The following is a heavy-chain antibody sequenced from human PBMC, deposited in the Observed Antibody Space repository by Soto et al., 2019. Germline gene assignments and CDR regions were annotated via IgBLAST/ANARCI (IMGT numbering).Heavy chain of an antibody. V-gene: IGHV3-49*05. J-gene: IGHJ4*02. CDR3: TRGIVGWETAPYYFDY. Sequence: EVQLVESGGGLVKAGRSLRLSCTASGFSFDTYAISWFRQAPGKGLEWLGFIRSKAYSRTTEYAASVRGRISISSDDSKSSAFLQMDSPNIEDTAVYYCTRGIVGWETAPYYFDYWGQGTLVTVSS. CDR1: GFSFDTYA. D-gene: IGHD1-26*01. CDR2: IRSKAYSRTT.